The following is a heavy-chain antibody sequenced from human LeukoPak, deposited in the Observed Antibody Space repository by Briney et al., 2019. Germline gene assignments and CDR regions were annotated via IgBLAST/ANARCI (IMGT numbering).Heavy chain of an antibody. J-gene: IGHJ4*02. CDR2: INHSGST. Sequence: SETLSLTCAVYGGSFSGYYWSRIRQPPGKGLEWIGEINHSGSTNYNPSLKSRVTISVDTSKNQSSLKLSSVTAADTAVYYWATTGYSSSWTRRPPYYFDYWGQGTLVTVSS. V-gene: IGHV4-34*01. CDR1: GGSFSGYY. D-gene: IGHD6-13*01. CDR3: ATTGYSSSWTRRPPYYFDY.